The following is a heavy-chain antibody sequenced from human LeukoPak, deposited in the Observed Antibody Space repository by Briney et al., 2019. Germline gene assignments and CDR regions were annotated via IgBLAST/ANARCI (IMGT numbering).Heavy chain of an antibody. V-gene: IGHV1-69*13. CDR1: GGTFSSYA. CDR3: ARGRITMVRGDPYGMDV. CDR2: IIPIFGTA. J-gene: IGHJ6*02. D-gene: IGHD3-10*01. Sequence: SVKVSCKASGGTFSSYAISWVRQAPGQGLEWMRGIIPIFGTANYAQKFQGRVTITADESTSTAYMELSSLRSEDTAVYYCARGRITMVRGDPYGMDVWGQGTTVTVSS.